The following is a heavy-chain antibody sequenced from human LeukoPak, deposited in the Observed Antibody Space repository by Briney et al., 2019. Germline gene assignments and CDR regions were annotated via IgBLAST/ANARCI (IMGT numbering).Heavy chain of an antibody. CDR2: ISNDGRKQ. J-gene: IGHJ4*02. Sequence: PGPSLRLSCAASGFTFSSYAIHWVRQAPGKGLEWVAGISNDGRKQYYTDSVKGRFTISRDNSKNTLYLQMNSLRPEDTAVYYCARKFCSGGSCYELDYWGQGTMVTVSS. CDR3: ARKFCSGGSCYELDY. CDR1: GFTFSSYA. V-gene: IGHV3-30*04. D-gene: IGHD2-15*01.